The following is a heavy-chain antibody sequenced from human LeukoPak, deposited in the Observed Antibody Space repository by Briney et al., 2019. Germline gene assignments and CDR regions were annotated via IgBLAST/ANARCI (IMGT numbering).Heavy chain of an antibody. Sequence: ASVKVSCKASGYTFTSYGISWVRQAPGQGLEWMGWISAYNGNTNYAQKLQGRVTMTTDTSTSTAYMELRSLRSDDKAVYYCARRYSGYDYNDAFDIWGQGTMVTVSS. CDR2: ISAYNGNT. D-gene: IGHD5-12*01. CDR3: ARRYSGYDYNDAFDI. V-gene: IGHV1-18*01. CDR1: GYTFTSYG. J-gene: IGHJ3*02.